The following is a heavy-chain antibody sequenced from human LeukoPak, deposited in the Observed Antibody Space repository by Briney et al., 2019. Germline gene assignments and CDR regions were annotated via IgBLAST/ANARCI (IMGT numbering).Heavy chain of an antibody. CDR3: TTMSGDFWSGFVN. CDR2: FDPEEAKM. Sequence: GASVTVSCKVSGNSLSELCIQWVRQAPGKGLECLGGFDPEEAKMVYAQNFQGRVTMTEDTSTQTAYMELSGLTSDDTAVYYCTTMSGDFWSGFVNWGQGTLVTVSS. CDR1: GNSLSELC. J-gene: IGHJ4*02. V-gene: IGHV1-24*01. D-gene: IGHD3-3*01.